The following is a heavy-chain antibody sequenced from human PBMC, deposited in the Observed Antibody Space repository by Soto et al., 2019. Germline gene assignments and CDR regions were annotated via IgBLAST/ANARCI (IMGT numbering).Heavy chain of an antibody. V-gene: IGHV5-51*01. CDR3: ARNRIRQYYYGMDV. CDR2: IYPGDSDT. D-gene: IGHD3-10*01. Sequence: PGESLKISCQGSGYSFANYWIAWVRQMPGKGLEWVGVIYPGDSDTRYSPSFRGQVTISADKSISHVYLQWSSLKASDTAMYYCARNRIRQYYYGMDVWGQGTTVTVSS. J-gene: IGHJ6*02. CDR1: GYSFANYW.